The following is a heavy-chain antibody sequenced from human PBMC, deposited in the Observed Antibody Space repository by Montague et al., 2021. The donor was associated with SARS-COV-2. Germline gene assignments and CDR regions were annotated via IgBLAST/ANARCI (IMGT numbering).Heavy chain of an antibody. D-gene: IGHD6-13*01. CDR1: GDSVSSNSAT. V-gene: IGHV6-1*01. CDR2: TYYRSMWKS. CDR3: VRGIEAAGSYDY. J-gene: IGHJ4*02. Sequence: CAISGDSVSSNSATWNWIRQSPSRGLEWLGRTYYRSMWKSDYARSVKSRIAINPDTSKSQFSLQLCSVTPEDTALYYCVRGIEAAGSYDYWGQGTLVTVSS.